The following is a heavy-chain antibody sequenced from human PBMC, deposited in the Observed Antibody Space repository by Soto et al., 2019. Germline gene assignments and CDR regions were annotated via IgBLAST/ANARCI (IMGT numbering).Heavy chain of an antibody. J-gene: IGHJ6*02. D-gene: IGHD2-2*01. CDR1: GGTFSSYA. Sequence: QVQLVQSGAEVKKPGSSVKVSCKASGGTFSSYAISWVRQAPGQGLEWMGGIIPISGTANYAQKVQGRVTITADEPTSTAYMELSRLRSEDTAVYYCARSQGSSTSLEIYYYYYYGMDVWGQGTTVTVSS. CDR2: IIPISGTA. CDR3: ARSQGSSTSLEIYYYYYYGMDV. V-gene: IGHV1-69*01.